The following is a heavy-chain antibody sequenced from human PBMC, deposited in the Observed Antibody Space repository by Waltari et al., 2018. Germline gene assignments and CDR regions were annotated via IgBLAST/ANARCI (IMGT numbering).Heavy chain of an antibody. CDR3: ARAGGSGSYDY. J-gene: IGHJ4*02. CDR1: GFTFSSYE. D-gene: IGHD1-26*01. CDR2: ISSSGSTI. Sequence: EVQLVESGGGLVQPGGSLRLSCAASGFTFSSYEMNWVRQAPGKGLELVSYISSSGSTIYYADSVKGRFTISRDNAKNSLYLQMNSLRAEDTAVYYCARAGGSGSYDYWGQGTLVTVSS. V-gene: IGHV3-48*03.